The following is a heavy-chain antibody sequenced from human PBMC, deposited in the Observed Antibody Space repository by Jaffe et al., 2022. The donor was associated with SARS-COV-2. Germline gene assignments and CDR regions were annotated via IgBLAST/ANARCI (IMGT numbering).Heavy chain of an antibody. CDR1: GLTVSSNY. Sequence: EVQLVETGGGLIQPGGSLRLSCAASGLTVSSNYMNWVRQAPGKGLEWVSVIYSGGSTYYADSVKGRFTISRDNSKNTLYLQMNSLRAEDTALYYCARDYCSGGACSFDYWGQGTLVTVSS. CDR3: ARDYCSGGACSFDY. CDR2: IYSGGST. V-gene: IGHV3-53*02. J-gene: IGHJ4*02. D-gene: IGHD2-15*01.